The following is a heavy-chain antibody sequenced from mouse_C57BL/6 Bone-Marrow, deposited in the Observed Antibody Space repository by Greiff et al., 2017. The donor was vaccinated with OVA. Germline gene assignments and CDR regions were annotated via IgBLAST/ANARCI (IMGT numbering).Heavy chain of an antibody. D-gene: IGHD2-4*01. Sequence: VQLQQPGAELVKPGASVKLSCKASGYTFTSYWMHWVKQRPGQGLEWIGMIHPNSGSTNYNEKFKSKATLTVGKSSSTAYMQLSSLTSEDSAVYYCARSDYVHFDVWGTGTTVTVSS. V-gene: IGHV1-64*01. J-gene: IGHJ1*03. CDR3: ARSDYVHFDV. CDR2: IHPNSGST. CDR1: GYTFTSYW.